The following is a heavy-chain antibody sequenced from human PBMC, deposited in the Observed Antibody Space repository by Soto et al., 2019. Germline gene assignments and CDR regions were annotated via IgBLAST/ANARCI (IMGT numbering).Heavy chain of an antibody. CDR1: GASISTYY. CDR3: ARDQLEGNWFDP. J-gene: IGHJ5*02. Sequence: SETLSLTCTVSGASISTYYWNWIRQPPGKGLEWIGYIYHSGSTLYNPSLKSRVTISVDKSKNQFSLKLTSVTAADTAVYYCARDQLEGNWFDPWGQGTLVTVSS. V-gene: IGHV4-59*12. CDR2: IYHSGST. D-gene: IGHD1-1*01.